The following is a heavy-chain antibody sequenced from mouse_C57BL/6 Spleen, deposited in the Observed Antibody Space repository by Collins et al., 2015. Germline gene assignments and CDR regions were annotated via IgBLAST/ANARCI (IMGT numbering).Heavy chain of an antibody. CDR2: INPNNGGT. CDR3: TRWSLYFDY. Sequence: EVQLQQSGPELVKPGASVKMSCKTSGYTFTDYNMDWVKQSHGKSLEWIGDINPNNGGTIYNQNFKGKATLTVDRSSSTAYMELRSLTSEDTATYYCTRWSLYFDYWGQGTTLTVSS. J-gene: IGHJ2*01. V-gene: IGHV1-18*01. CDR1: GYTFTDYN.